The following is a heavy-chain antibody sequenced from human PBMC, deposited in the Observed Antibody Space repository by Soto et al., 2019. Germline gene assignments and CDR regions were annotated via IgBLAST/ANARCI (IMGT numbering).Heavy chain of an antibody. J-gene: IGHJ3*02. CDR3: AQRGGSERIDTFDI. CDR2: IYWDDGF. Sequence: QITLKESGPTLVKPTQTLTLTCTFSGFSLSTSGVGVGGIRQPPGKALEWLALIYWDDGFHYSPSLSSRLTITKDTSENQVVLTMTNMDPIDTATYYCAQRGGSERIDTFDIWGQGTMVTVSS. D-gene: IGHD2-15*01. V-gene: IGHV2-5*02. CDR1: GFSLSTSGVG.